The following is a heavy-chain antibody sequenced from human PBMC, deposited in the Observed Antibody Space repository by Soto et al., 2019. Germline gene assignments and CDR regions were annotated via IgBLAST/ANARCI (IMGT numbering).Heavy chain of an antibody. CDR2: INHSGST. Sequence: SETLSLTCAVYGGSFSGYYWSWIRQPPGKGLEWIGEINHSGSTNYNPSLKSRVTISVDTSKNQFSLKLSSVTAADTAVYYCARRNGSYDYDFWSGLKYYFDYWGQGTLVTV. CDR1: GGSFSGYY. D-gene: IGHD3-3*01. V-gene: IGHV4-34*01. CDR3: ARRNGSYDYDFWSGLKYYFDY. J-gene: IGHJ4*02.